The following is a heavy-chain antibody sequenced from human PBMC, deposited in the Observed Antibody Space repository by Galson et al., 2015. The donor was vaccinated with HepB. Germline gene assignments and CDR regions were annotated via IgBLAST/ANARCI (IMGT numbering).Heavy chain of an antibody. CDR1: GGTFSSYA. V-gene: IGHV1-69*13. D-gene: IGHD3-22*01. Sequence: SVKVSCKASGGTFSSYAISWVRQAPGQGLEWMGGIIPIFGTANYAQKFQGRVTITADESTSTAYMELSSLRSEDTAVYYCAIYYDSSGYYYVTFDYWGQGTLVTVSS. CDR3: AIYYDSSGYYYVTFDY. J-gene: IGHJ4*02. CDR2: IIPIFGTA.